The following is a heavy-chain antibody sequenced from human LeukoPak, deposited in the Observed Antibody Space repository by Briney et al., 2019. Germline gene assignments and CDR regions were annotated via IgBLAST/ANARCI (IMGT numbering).Heavy chain of an antibody. Sequence: SVKVSCKASGYTFINNGISWVRQARGQRLEWIGWIVVGSGNTNYAQKFQERVTITRDMSTSTAYMELSSLRSEDTAVYYCAASSNHYYGSGSYSSWGQGTLVTVSS. J-gene: IGHJ5*02. CDR2: IVVGSGNT. V-gene: IGHV1-58*02. CDR1: GYTFINNG. CDR3: AASSNHYYGSGSYSS. D-gene: IGHD3-10*01.